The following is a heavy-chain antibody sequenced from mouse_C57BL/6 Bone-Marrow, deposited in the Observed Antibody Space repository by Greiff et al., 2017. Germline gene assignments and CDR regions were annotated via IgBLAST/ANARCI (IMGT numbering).Heavy chain of an antibody. V-gene: IGHV1-64*01. Sequence: VQLQQPGAELVKPGASVTLSCKASGYTFTSYWMHWVKQRPGQGLEWIGMIHPNSGSTNYNEKFKSKATLTVDKSSSTAYMQLSSLTSEDSAVYYGAPNWNWDGGFYYAMDYWGQGTSVTVSS. CDR1: GYTFTSYW. CDR3: APNWNWDGGFYYAMDY. CDR2: IHPNSGST. D-gene: IGHD4-1*01. J-gene: IGHJ4*01.